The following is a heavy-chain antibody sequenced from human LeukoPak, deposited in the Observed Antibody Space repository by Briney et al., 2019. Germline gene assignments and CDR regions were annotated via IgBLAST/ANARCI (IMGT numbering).Heavy chain of an antibody. J-gene: IGHJ4*02. V-gene: IGHV1-2*02. CDR3: ARVVSPMVRGVMIFDYFDY. CDR2: INPNSGGT. Sequence: ASVKVSCKASGYTFTGYYMHWVRQAPGQGLEWMGWINPNSGGTNYAQKFQGRVTMTRDTSISTAYMELSRLRSDDTAVYYCARVVSPMVRGVMIFDYFDYWGQGTLVTVSS. D-gene: IGHD3-10*01. CDR1: GYTFTGYY.